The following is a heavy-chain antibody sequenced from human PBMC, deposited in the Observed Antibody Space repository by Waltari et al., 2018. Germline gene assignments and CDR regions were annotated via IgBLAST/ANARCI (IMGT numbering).Heavy chain of an antibody. CDR3: AKDLGIAVAVLSDY. CDR1: GFIVSNNY. Sequence: EVQLVESGGGLIQPGGSLRLSCAASGFIVSNNYMSWVRQAPGKGLEWVSVTKGGGNTFYSDSVKGRFTISTDDSSNTLSLQMNSLRVEDTAVYYCAKDLGIAVAVLSDYWGQGTLVTVSS. CDR2: TKGGGNT. J-gene: IGHJ4*02. D-gene: IGHD6-19*01. V-gene: IGHV3-53*01.